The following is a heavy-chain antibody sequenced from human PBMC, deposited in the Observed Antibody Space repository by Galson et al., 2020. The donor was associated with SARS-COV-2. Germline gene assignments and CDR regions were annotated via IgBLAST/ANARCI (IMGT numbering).Heavy chain of an antibody. V-gene: IGHV3-21*01. D-gene: IGHD2-2*01. J-gene: IGHJ6*02. CDR2: ISSSSSYI. CDR1: GFTFSSYS. CDR3: ASYPADQYYHYGMDV. Sequence: GSLRLSCAASGFTFSSYSMNWVRQAPGKGLEWVSSISSSSSYIYYADSVKGRFTISRDNAKNSLYLQMNSLRAEDTAVYYCASYPADQYYHYGMDVWGQGTTVTVSS.